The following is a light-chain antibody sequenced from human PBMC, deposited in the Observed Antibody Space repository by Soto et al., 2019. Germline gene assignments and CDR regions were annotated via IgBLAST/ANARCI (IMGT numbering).Light chain of an antibody. CDR1: QSISSY. CDR2: AAS. Sequence: DIQMTQSPSSLSASVGDRVTITCRASQSISSYLNWYQQKPGKAPKLLIYAASILQSGVPSRFSGSGSGTDFTLTISSLQPEDFATYYCQQSYSTLFGQGTKVEI. CDR3: QQSYSTL. V-gene: IGKV1-39*01. J-gene: IGKJ1*01.